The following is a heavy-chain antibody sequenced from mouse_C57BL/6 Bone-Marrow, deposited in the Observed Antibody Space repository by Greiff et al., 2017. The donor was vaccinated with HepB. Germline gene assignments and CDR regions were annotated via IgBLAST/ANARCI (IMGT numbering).Heavy chain of an antibody. CDR3: ARSLYYSNLYAMDY. V-gene: IGHV2-9*01. CDR2: ICSGGST. Sequence: QVQLKESGPGLVAPSQSLSITCTVSGFSLTSYGVDWVRQPPGKGLEWLGVICSGGSTNYNSALMSRLSISKDNSKSQAFLKMNSLPTDDTAMYYCARSLYYSNLYAMDYWGQGTSVTVSS. J-gene: IGHJ4*01. CDR1: GFSLTSYG. D-gene: IGHD2-5*01.